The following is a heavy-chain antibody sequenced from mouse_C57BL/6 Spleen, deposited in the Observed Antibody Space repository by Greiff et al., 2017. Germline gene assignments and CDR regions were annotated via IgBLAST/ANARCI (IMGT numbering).Heavy chain of an antibody. Sequence: QVQLQQPGAELVKPGASVKMSCKASGYTFTSYWITWVKQRPGQGLEWIGDIYPGSGSTNYNEKFKSKATLTVDKSSSTAYMQLSSLTSEDSAVYYCARGLGRGDWFAYWGQGTLVTVSA. CDR2: IYPGSGST. J-gene: IGHJ3*01. V-gene: IGHV1-55*01. D-gene: IGHD4-1*01. CDR3: ARGLGRGDWFAY. CDR1: GYTFTSYW.